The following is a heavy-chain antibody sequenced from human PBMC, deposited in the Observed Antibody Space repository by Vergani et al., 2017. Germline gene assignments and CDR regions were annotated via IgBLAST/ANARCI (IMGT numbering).Heavy chain of an antibody. Sequence: QVQLVQSGAEVKKPGSSVKVSCKASGGTFSSYTISWVRQAPGQGLEWMGRIIPILGIANYAQKFQGRVTITADKSTSTAYMELSSLRSEDTAVYYCAVDHRLGYCSSTSCKNYMDVWGKGTTVTVSS. J-gene: IGHJ6*03. CDR3: AVDHRLGYCSSTSCKNYMDV. V-gene: IGHV1-69*02. CDR2: IIPILGIA. CDR1: GGTFSSYT. D-gene: IGHD2-2*01.